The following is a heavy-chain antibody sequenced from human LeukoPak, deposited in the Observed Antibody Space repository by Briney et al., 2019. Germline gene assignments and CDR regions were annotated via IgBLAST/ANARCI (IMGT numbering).Heavy chain of an antibody. CDR3: ATHNDWCFEY. CDR1: GFAFSTDW. V-gene: IGHV3-7*05. J-gene: IGHJ4*02. CDR2: INQDGSDK. D-gene: IGHD3-9*01. Sequence: GGSLRLSCAAPGFAFSTDWMAWVRQAPGKGLEWVANINQDGSDKNYVDSVRGRFTISRDNAKNSVYLHMNSLRAEDTAVCYCATHNDWCFEYWGQGTLVTVSS.